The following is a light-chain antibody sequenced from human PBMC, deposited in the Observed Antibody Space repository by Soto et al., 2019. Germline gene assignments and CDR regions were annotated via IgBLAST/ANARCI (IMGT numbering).Light chain of an antibody. J-gene: IGLJ3*02. CDR2: DVR. Sequence: QSAVTQPASLSGSPRQSITISCTGTSSDVGGYNDVSWYQQHPDKAPKLLIFDVRSRPSGISNRFSGSKSGNTASLTISGLQAADGADYYCSSYTTSGALVFGGGTKLTVL. CDR3: SSYTTSGALV. CDR1: SSDVGGYND. V-gene: IGLV2-14*03.